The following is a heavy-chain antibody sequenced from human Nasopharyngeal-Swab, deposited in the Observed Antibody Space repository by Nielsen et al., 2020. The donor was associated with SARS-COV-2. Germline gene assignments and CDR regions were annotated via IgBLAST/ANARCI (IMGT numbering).Heavy chain of an antibody. Sequence: GESLKISCAGSGITFSRDSMNWVRQAPGKGLEWVAYIRSSSSHTYYADSVKGRFNISRDNAKNSLYLQMNSLRAEDTAVYYCARVPTVAVCGMVRGPADVWGKGTTVTVSS. CDR2: IRSSSSHT. V-gene: IGHV3-21*05. CDR3: ARVPTVAVCGMVRGPADV. D-gene: IGHD3-3*01. J-gene: IGHJ6*04. CDR1: GITFSRDS.